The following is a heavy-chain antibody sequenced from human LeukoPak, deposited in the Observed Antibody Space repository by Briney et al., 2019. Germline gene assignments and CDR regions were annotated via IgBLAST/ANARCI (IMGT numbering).Heavy chain of an antibody. CDR1: GGSISSSSYY. CDR2: IYYSGST. CDR3: ARGYDILTGYYKGDFDY. V-gene: IGHV4-39*07. Sequence: SETLSLTCTVSGGSISSSSYYWGWIRQPPGKGLEWIGSIYYSGSTYYNPSLKSRVTISVDTSKNQFSLKLSSVTAADTVVYYCARGYDILTGYYKGDFDYWGQGTLVTVSS. D-gene: IGHD3-9*01. J-gene: IGHJ4*02.